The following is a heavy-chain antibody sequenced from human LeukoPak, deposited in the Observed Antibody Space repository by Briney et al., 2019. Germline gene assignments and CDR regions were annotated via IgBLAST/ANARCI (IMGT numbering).Heavy chain of an antibody. CDR1: GYTFTSYD. V-gene: IGHV1-8*01. D-gene: IGHD6-19*01. CDR2: MNPNSGYT. CDR3: ARSRDSSGWYDY. Sequence: ASVKVSCKASGYTFTSYDINWVRQATGQGLEWMGWMNPNSGYTGYAQKFQGRVTMTRNTSISTAYMKLSSLRSEDTAVYYCARSRDSSGWYDYWGQGTLVTVSS. J-gene: IGHJ4*02.